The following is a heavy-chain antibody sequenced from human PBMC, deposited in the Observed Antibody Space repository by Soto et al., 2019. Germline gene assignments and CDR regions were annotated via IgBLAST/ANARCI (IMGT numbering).Heavy chain of an antibody. D-gene: IGHD3-10*01. CDR3: ARVPRGGIHYYGMDV. J-gene: IGHJ6*02. CDR2: NYYSGST. CDR1: GGSISSGGYY. V-gene: IGHV4-31*03. Sequence: QVQLQESGPGLVKPSQTLSLTCTVSGGSISSGGYYWSWIRQHPGKGLEWIGYNYYSGSTYYNPSRKGRVTISVDTSKNQFSLKLSSVTAADTAVYYCARVPRGGIHYYGMDVWGQGTTVTVSS.